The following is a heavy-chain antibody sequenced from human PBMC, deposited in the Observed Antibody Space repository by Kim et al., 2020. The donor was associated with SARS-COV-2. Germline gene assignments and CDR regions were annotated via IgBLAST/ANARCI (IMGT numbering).Heavy chain of an antibody. V-gene: IGHV4-59*08. Sequence: SETLSLTCTVSGGSISSYYWSWIRQPPGKGLEWIGFIYYSGSTNLNPPSKSRATTTAERTKNRSPCKRSSRPAADTPAIYCRAKGSSGLAFDVGGKGTTV. J-gene: IGHJ3*01. D-gene: IGHD3-10*01. CDR2: IYYSGST. CDR3: RAKGSSGLAFDV. CDR1: GGSISSYY.